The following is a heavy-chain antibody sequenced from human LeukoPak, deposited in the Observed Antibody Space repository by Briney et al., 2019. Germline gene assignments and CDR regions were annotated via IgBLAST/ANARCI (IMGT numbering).Heavy chain of an antibody. V-gene: IGHV3-21*01. J-gene: IGHJ3*02. D-gene: IGHD1-26*01. CDR1: GFTFRSYS. Sequence: GGSLRLSCAASGFTFRSYSMNWVRQAPGKGLEWVSSISSSSSYIYYADSVKGRFTISRDNAKNSLYLQMNSLRAEDTAVYYCARVAYSGSYYHAFDIWGQGTMVTVSS. CDR2: ISSSSSYI. CDR3: ARVAYSGSYYHAFDI.